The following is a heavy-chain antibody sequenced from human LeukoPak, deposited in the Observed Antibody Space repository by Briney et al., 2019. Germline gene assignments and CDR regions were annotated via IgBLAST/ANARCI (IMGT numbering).Heavy chain of an antibody. CDR1: GGSISGYY. V-gene: IGHV4-4*07. J-gene: IGHJ5*02. D-gene: IGHD3-10*01. Sequence: SETLSLTCTVSGGSISGYYWSWIRQPAGKGLEWIGRIYTSGGTDYNPSLKSRVIMSVDTSKNHLSLKLTSVTAADTAVYYCARDSGTTGEVKFDPWGQGILVTVSS. CDR2: IYTSGGT. CDR3: ARDSGTTGEVKFDP.